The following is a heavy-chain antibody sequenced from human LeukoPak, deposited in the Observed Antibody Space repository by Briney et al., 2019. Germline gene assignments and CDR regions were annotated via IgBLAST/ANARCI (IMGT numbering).Heavy chain of an antibody. J-gene: IGHJ3*01. V-gene: IGHV4-39*01. D-gene: IGHD5-12*01. CDR2: ICYSVST. CDR3: ARHSRSGYGGYVKAFDL. CDR1: GDSVTSSTYY. Sequence: SETLSLTCTVSGDSVTSSTYYWDWIRQPPGKGLEWIGNICYSVSTYYNPSLRSRVTMSVDTSKNQFSLRLSSVTAADTAIYYCARHSRSGYGGYVKAFDLWGQGTMVSVSS.